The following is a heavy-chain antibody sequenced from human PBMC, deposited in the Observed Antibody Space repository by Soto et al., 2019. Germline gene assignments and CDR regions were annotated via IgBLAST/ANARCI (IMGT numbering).Heavy chain of an antibody. CDR1: GFTLSNIG. D-gene: IGHD1-26*01. Sequence: QVQLVESGGGVVQPGTSLRLACAASGFTLSNIGMQWVRQAPGKGLEWVAVISAGGNTKYYADSVKGRFTISRDNSKNTLFLQMNSLRTEDTAVYYCAKASGAERYAAYFDLWGQGTLVTVSA. CDR3: AKASGAERYAAYFDL. J-gene: IGHJ4*02. CDR2: ISAGGNTK. V-gene: IGHV3-30*18.